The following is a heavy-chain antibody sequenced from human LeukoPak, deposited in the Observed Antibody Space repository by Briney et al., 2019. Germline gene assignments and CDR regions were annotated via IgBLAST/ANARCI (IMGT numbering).Heavy chain of an antibody. CDR3: AREERVGAAYYLDA. CDR1: GFAFRTYS. Sequence: HPGGSLRLSYAASGFAFRTYSMHWVRDAPGKGLEGLAVITYDGKVQHYADSVKGQFTVSRDNSKKTLYLQMISLRPEDTAFYYCAREERVGAAYYLDAWGRGTLVTVSS. J-gene: IGHJ4*02. CDR2: ITYDGKVQ. V-gene: IGHV3-30*04. D-gene: IGHD2-15*01.